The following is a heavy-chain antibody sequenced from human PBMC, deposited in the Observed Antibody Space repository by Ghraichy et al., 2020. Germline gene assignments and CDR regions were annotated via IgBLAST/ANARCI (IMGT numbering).Heavy chain of an antibody. CDR1: GYTFTSYD. V-gene: IGHV1-8*01. CDR2: MNPNSGNT. CDR3: ARGKGVTIFGVVIIDSGFDY. Sequence: ASVKVSCKASGYTFTSYDINWVRQATGQGLEWMGWMNPNSGNTGYAQKFQGRVTMTRNTSISTAYMELSSLRSEDTAVYYCARGKGVTIFGVVIIDSGFDYWGQGTLVTVSS. J-gene: IGHJ4*02. D-gene: IGHD3-3*01.